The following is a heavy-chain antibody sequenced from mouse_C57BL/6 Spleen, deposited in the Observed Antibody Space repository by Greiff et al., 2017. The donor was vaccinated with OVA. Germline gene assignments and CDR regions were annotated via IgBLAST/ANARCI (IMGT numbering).Heavy chain of an antibody. V-gene: IGHV6-6*01. CDR1: GFTFSDAW. Sequence: EVKVEESGGGLVQPGGSMKLSCAASGFTFSDAWMDWVRQSPEKGLEWVAEIRNKANNHATYYAESVKGRLTISSDDSKSSVYLQMNSLRAEVTGIYYCTRYGSSYVFAYWGQGTLVTVSA. CDR3: TRYGSSYVFAY. D-gene: IGHD1-1*01. J-gene: IGHJ3*01. CDR2: IRNKANNHAT.